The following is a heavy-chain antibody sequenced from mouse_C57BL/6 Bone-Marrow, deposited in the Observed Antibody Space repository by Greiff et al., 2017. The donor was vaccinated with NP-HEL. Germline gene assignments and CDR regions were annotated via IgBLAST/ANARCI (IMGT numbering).Heavy chain of an antibody. D-gene: IGHD4-1*01. J-gene: IGHJ3*01. CDR3: AKNELTGRGFAY. CDR2: IWRGGST. CDR1: GFSLTSYG. Sequence: QVQLQQSGPGLVQPSQRLSITCTVSGFSLTSYGVHWVRQSPGKGLEWLGVIWRGGSTDDNAAFVSRLSITKDNSKSQVFFKKNSLQADDTAIYYCAKNELTGRGFAYWGQGTLVTVSA. V-gene: IGHV2-5*01.